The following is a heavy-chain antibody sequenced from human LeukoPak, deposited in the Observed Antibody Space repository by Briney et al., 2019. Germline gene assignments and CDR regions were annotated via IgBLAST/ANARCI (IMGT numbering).Heavy chain of an antibody. CDR2: INHSGST. J-gene: IGHJ6*03. V-gene: IGHV4-34*01. CDR3: ARVPGVNYYYYMDV. Sequence: SETLSLTCAVYGGSLSGYYWSWIRQPPGKGLEWIGEINHSGSTNYNPSLKSRVTISVDTSKNQFSLKLSSVTAADTAVYYCARVPGVNYYYYMDVWGKGTTVTVSS. CDR1: GGSLSGYY.